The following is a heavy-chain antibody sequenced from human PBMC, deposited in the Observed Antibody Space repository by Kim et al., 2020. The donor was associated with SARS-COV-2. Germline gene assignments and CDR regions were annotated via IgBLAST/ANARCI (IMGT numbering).Heavy chain of an antibody. V-gene: IGHV3-23*01. J-gene: IGHJ4*02. Sequence: VNGRFTISRDHSKNTLYLQMNSLRAEDTAVYYCAKEGVDIAVAGTSRHFDYWGQGTLVTVSS. D-gene: IGHD6-19*01. CDR3: AKEGVDIAVAGTSRHFDY.